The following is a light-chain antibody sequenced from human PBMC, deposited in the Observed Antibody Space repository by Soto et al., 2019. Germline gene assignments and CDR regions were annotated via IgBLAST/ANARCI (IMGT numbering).Light chain of an antibody. Sequence: DIVMTQTPLSLPVTPGEPASISCRSSQSLLDSDDGNTYLDWYLQKPGQSPQLLIYTLSYRASVFPESSCDIGSGTDSLLTISRVGAVDVGVYYFMQLIGFHWSFGQGTKAEIK. J-gene: IGKJ1*01. CDR1: QSLLDSDDGNTY. V-gene: IGKV2-40*01. CDR2: TLS. CDR3: MQLIGFHWS.